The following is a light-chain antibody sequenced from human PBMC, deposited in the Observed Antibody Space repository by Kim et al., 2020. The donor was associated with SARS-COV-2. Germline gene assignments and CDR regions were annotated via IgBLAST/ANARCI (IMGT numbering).Light chain of an antibody. J-gene: IGLJ3*02. CDR2: GRN. CDR1: NLRNYY. CDR3: NSRANRAKVM. V-gene: IGLV3-19*01. Sequence: SSELTQDPAVSVALGQTVRITCQGDNLRNYYATWYQHKPGQAPVLAIYGRNSRPSGIPDRFSGSTSGNTASLTITGDQAEDEADYYCNSRANRAKVMFGGWTQLTVL.